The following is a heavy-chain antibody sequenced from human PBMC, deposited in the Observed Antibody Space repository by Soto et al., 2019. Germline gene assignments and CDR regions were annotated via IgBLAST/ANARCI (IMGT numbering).Heavy chain of an antibody. J-gene: IGHJ3*02. Sequence: EVQLLQSGGGLVQPGGSLSLSCAASGFTFSSYAMRWVRQAPGKGLEWVSSISGSGGTTYYTDSVRGRFTVSRDNSKNTLHLQMNSLRAEDTAVYYCGTGNGDHAFDIWGQGTTVTVSS. CDR3: GTGNGDHAFDI. V-gene: IGHV3-23*01. CDR2: ISGSGGTT. CDR1: GFTFSSYA.